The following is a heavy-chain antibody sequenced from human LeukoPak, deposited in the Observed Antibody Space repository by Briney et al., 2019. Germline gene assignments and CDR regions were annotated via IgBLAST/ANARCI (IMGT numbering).Heavy chain of an antibody. V-gene: IGHV4-59*01. D-gene: IGHD2-15*01. CDR1: GGSISSYY. J-gene: IGHJ3*02. CDR3: ARQDAYDAFDI. Sequence: SETLSLTCTVSGGSISSYYWSWIRQPPRKGLEWIGYIYYSGSTNYNPSLKSRVTISVDTSKNQFSLKLSSVTAADTAVYYCARQDAYDAFDIWGQGTMVTVSS. CDR2: IYYSGST.